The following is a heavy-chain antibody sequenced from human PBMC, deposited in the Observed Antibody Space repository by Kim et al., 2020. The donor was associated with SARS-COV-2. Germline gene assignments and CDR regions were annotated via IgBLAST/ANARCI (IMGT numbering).Heavy chain of an antibody. J-gene: IGHJ4*02. V-gene: IGHV3-7*03. CDR3: AGGVAFSPSDY. Sequence: LSLTCAASGFPFSSYWMSWVRQPPGRGREWVANKKQDGSEKYYVDSVKGRFTIPRDNAQNTLFLQMNSLRAEDTAVYYCAGGVAFSPSDYWGQGTLVTVSS. D-gene: IGHD3-16*01. CDR2: KKQDGSEK. CDR1: GFPFSSYW.